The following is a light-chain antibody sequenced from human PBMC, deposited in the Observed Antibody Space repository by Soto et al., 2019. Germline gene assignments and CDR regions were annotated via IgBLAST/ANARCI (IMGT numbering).Light chain of an antibody. V-gene: IGKV3-20*01. CDR2: GAS. CDR3: QQYGSSPLT. Sequence: EIVLTQSPGTLSLSPGERATLSCRASQSVSSTFLAWYQQKPGQGPRLLIYGASSRATGIPDRFSGSGSGTDFTLTISRLEPEDFAVYYCQQYGSSPLTFGGWTKVEIK. CDR1: QSVSSTF. J-gene: IGKJ4*01.